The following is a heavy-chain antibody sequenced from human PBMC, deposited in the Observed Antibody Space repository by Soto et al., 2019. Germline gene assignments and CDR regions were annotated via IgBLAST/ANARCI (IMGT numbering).Heavy chain of an antibody. CDR3: AKPQARGGTYCSSITCPSGY. Sequence: GGSLRLSCAASGFTFSSYAMSWVRQAPGKGLEWVSGVSGSGGSTFYADSVKGRFTISRDNSKNTLYLQMNSLRAEDTAVYYCAKPQARGGTYCSSITCPSGYWAPGTRVTLSS. D-gene: IGHD2-2*01. V-gene: IGHV3-23*01. CDR1: GFTFSSYA. J-gene: IGHJ4*02. CDR2: VSGSGGST.